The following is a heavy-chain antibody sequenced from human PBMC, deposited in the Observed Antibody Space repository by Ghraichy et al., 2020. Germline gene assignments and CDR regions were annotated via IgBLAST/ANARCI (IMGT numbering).Heavy chain of an antibody. J-gene: IGHJ6*03. CDR3: ARGYGAGDVYYYYYMDV. CDR1: GFTFSSYW. D-gene: IGHD4-17*01. Sequence: ESLNISCAASGFTFSSYWMHWVRQAPGKGLVWVSRINSDGSSTSYADSVKGRFTISRDNAKNTLYLQMNSLRAEDTAVYYCARGYGAGDVYYYYYMDVWGKGTTVTVSS. V-gene: IGHV3-74*01. CDR2: INSDGSST.